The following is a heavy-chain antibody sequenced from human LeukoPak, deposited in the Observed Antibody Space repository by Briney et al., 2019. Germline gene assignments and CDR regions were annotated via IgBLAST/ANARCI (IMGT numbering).Heavy chain of an antibody. Sequence: ASVKVSCKASGYTFTSYDINWVRQATGQGLEWMGWMNPNSGNTGYAQKFQGRVTMTRNTSISTAYMELSSLRSDDTAIYYCARGLGYGSGSYYYGMGVWGQGTTVTVSS. D-gene: IGHD3-10*01. CDR2: MNPNSGNT. V-gene: IGHV1-8*01. CDR3: ARGLGYGSGSYYYGMGV. J-gene: IGHJ6*02. CDR1: GYTFTSYD.